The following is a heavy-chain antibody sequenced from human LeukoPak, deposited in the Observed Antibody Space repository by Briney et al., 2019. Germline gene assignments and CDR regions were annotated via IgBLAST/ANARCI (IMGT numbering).Heavy chain of an antibody. CDR3: ATYYYDSSGHGNYFDY. CDR1: GGSFSGYY. Sequence: SETLSLTCAVYGGSFSGYYWSWIRQPPGKGLEWIGEINRSGSTNYNPSLKSRVTISVDTSKNQFSLKLSSVTAADTAVYYCATYYYDSSGHGNYFDYWGQGTLVTVSS. D-gene: IGHD3-22*01. J-gene: IGHJ4*02. V-gene: IGHV4-34*01. CDR2: INRSGST.